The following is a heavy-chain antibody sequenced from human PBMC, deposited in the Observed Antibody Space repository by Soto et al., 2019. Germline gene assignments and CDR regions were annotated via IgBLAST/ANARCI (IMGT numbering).Heavy chain of an antibody. CDR1: GFTFSNYA. CDR3: AKDYSSGWDHWLDP. V-gene: IGHV3-23*01. D-gene: IGHD6-19*01. Sequence: GGSLRLSCAASGFTFSNYAMNWVRQAPGKGLEWVSAISGSGGSTYYADSVKGRFTISRDNSKNTLFLQVNSLRAEDTAVYYCAKDYSSGWDHWLDPCGQGPLVTVSS. CDR2: ISGSGGST. J-gene: IGHJ5*02.